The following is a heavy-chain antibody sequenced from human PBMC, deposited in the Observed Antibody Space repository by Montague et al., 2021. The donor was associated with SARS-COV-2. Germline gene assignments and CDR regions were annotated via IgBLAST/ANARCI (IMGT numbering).Heavy chain of an antibody. V-gene: IGHV3-23*01. Sequence: SLRLSCSASGFTFNRHAIVWLRQAPGKGLEWISSISGGGRSIYYAESAKGRFSVSRDNSNSTVYMHMNSLRDEDTAVYYCAKSVAEASAGVTWFDPWGQGTLVTVSS. D-gene: IGHD2-21*01. CDR2: ISGGGRSI. CDR3: AKSVAEASAGVTWFDP. CDR1: GFTFNRHA. J-gene: IGHJ5*02.